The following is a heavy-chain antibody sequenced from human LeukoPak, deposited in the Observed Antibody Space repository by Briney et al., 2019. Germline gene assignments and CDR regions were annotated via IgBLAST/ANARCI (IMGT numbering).Heavy chain of an antibody. CDR1: GYTFTSYD. CDR2: MNPNSGNT. V-gene: IGHV1-8*01. Sequence: GASVKVSCKASGYTFTSYDINWVRQATGQGPEWMGWMNPNSGNTGYAQKFQGRVTMTRNTSISTAYMELSSLRSEDTAVYYCARGIRCTNGVCYFDYWGQGTLVTVSS. D-gene: IGHD2-8*01. J-gene: IGHJ4*02. CDR3: ARGIRCTNGVCYFDY.